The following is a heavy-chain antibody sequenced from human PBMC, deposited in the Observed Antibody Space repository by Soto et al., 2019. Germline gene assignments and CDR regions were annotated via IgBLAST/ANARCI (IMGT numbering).Heavy chain of an antibody. CDR2: ISAYNGNT. Sequence: GASVKVSCKASGYIFTSYGISWVRQAPGQGLEWMGWISAYNGNTNYAQKLQGRVTMTTDTSTSTAYMELRSLRSDDTAVYYCARDGGPVYYDSSGPWGQGTLVTVSS. CDR1: GYIFTSYG. J-gene: IGHJ5*02. D-gene: IGHD3-22*01. V-gene: IGHV1-18*04. CDR3: ARDGGPVYYDSSGP.